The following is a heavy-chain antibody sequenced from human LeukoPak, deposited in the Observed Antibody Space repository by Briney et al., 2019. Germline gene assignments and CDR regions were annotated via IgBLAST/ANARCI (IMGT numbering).Heavy chain of an antibody. D-gene: IGHD2-15*01. V-gene: IGHV3-21*01. CDR1: GFTFSSYS. J-gene: IGHJ5*02. CDR3: ARDMVAAIYWFDP. Sequence: GGSLRLSCAASGFTFSSYSVNWVRQAPGKGLEWVSSISSSSSYIYYADSVKGRFTISRDNAKNSLYLQMNSLRAEDTAVYYCARDMVAAIYWFDPWGQGTLVTVSS. CDR2: ISSSSSYI.